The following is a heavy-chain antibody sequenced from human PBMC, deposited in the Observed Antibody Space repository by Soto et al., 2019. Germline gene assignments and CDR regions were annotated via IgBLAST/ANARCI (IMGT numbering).Heavy chain of an antibody. CDR3: AREPSRTRASDI. CDR2: IIPILGIA. V-gene: IGHV1-69*04. CDR1: GGTFSSYT. J-gene: IGHJ3*02. Sequence: SVKVSCKASGGTFSSYTISWVRQAPGQGLEWMGRIIPILGIANYAQKFQGRVTITADKSTSTAYMELSSLRSEDTAVYYCAREPSRTRASDIWCQGPMVTVSS. D-gene: IGHD2-2*01.